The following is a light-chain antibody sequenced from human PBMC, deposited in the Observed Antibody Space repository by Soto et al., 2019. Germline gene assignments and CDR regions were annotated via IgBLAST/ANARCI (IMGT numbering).Light chain of an antibody. J-gene: IGKJ4*01. CDR1: QTVSSNV. V-gene: IGKV3-20*01. CDR2: GES. Sequence: IGWTQSPGTLSLSPGWRATLSCRASQTVSSNVLAWYQEKPGQGPRLLMCGESSGATGIADRFSGSGSEKDFTLAISRLDPEDFAVYYCRQYGRSLEFAVGGGTKVDIK. CDR3: RQYGRSLEFA.